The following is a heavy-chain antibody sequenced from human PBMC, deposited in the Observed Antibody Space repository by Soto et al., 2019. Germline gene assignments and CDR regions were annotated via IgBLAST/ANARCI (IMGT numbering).Heavy chain of an antibody. D-gene: IGHD2-21*01. J-gene: IGHJ5*02. CDR2: INAGNGNT. Sequence: QVQLVQSGAEVKKPGASVKVSCKASGYTFTSYAMHWVRQAPGQRLEWMGWINAGNGNTKYSQKFQGRVTITRDTSASTAYMELSSLRSEDTAVYYCARVGLLVLNNWCDPWGQGTLVTVSS. CDR1: GYTFTSYA. CDR3: ARVGLLVLNNWCDP. V-gene: IGHV1-3*01.